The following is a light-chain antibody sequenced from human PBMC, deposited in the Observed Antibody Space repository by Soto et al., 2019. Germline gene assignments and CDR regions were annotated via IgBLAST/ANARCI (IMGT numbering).Light chain of an antibody. V-gene: IGKV3-15*01. J-gene: IGKJ4*02. CDR1: QTISYN. CDR3: QQYNYWPPVT. Sequence: EIVMTQSPVTLSLSPGERATLSCRASQTISYNLAWYQQKPGQAPRLLIYGASTRALGIPARFSGSGSGTEYTLTNSGLQSEDFAIDYCQQYNYWPPVTFGGGTRVEIK. CDR2: GAS.